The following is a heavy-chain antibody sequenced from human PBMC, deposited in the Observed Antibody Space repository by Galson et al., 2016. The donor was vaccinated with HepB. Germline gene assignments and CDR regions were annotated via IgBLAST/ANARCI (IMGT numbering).Heavy chain of an antibody. D-gene: IGHD6-19*01. Sequence: SLRLSCAASGFTFSDYYMHWVRQGSGRGLMWVSRISSDGNTTTYADSVKGRFTISRDNAKNNLYLQMNSLRAENTAMYFCTRDLATVADTWFDPWGQGTLVTVSS. V-gene: IGHV3-74*01. CDR2: ISSDGNTT. CDR3: TRDLATVADTWFDP. J-gene: IGHJ5*02. CDR1: GFTFSDYY.